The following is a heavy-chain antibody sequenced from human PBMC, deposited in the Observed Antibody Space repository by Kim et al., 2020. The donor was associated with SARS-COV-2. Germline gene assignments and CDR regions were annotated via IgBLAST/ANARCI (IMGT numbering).Heavy chain of an antibody. V-gene: IGHV1-3*01. CDR1: GYTFTSYA. CDR3: AGNRLLWFGELSYYYYGMDV. J-gene: IGHJ6*02. Sequence: ASVKVSCKASGYTFTSYAMHWVRQAPGQRLEWMGWINAGNGNTKYSQKFQGRVTITRDTSASTAYMELSSLRSEDTAVYYCAGNRLLWFGELSYYYYGMDVWGQGTTVTVSS. CDR2: INAGNGNT. D-gene: IGHD3-10*01.